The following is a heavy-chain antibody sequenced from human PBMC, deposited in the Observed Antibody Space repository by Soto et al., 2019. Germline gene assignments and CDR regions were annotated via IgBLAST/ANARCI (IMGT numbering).Heavy chain of an antibody. D-gene: IGHD1-26*01. CDR2: ISLGGGST. V-gene: IGHV3-23*01. J-gene: IGHJ4*02. CDR1: GFTFSSYA. Sequence: EVQLLESGGDLVQPGGSLRLSCAASGFTFSSYAMSWVRQAPGKGREWVSSISLGGGSTYFADSVKGRFNISRDNSKNSLYLQMNSLRPEETAVYYCARPRSGSNGGKLDYWGQGTLVTVSS. CDR3: ARPRSGSNGGKLDY.